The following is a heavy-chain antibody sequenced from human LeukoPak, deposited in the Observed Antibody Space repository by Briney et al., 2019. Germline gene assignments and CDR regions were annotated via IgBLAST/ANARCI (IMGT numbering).Heavy chain of an antibody. CDR2: ISSSSSYI. CDR1: GFTFNSYT. J-gene: IGHJ4*02. CDR3: ARGRSSVDY. D-gene: IGHD3-3*01. Sequence: GSLRLSCAASGFTFNSYTMNWVRQAPGKGLEWVSSISSSSSYIYYADSMKGRFTISRDNAQNSLYLQMNSLRAEDMAVYYCARGRSSVDYWGQGTLVTVSS. V-gene: IGHV3-21*01.